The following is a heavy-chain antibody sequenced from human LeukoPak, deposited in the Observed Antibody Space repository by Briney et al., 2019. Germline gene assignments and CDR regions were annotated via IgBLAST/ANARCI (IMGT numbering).Heavy chain of an antibody. CDR3: LKNYACVPQD. CDR1: GVTLSPYS. CDR2: ITNDGDTR. D-gene: IGHD1-7*01. J-gene: IGHJ4*02. Sequence: SGGSLRLSCAASGVTLSPYSTMCVRQAPGKGLEWISYITNDGDTRYYADSVQGRFTISRDNAKKSLYLEMNGLRDDDTAVYYCLKNYACVPQDWGQGTLVAVSS. V-gene: IGHV3-48*02.